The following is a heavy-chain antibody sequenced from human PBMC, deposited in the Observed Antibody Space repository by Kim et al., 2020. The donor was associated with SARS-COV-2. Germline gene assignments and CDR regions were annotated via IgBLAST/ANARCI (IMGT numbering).Heavy chain of an antibody. V-gene: IGHV3-21*01. D-gene: IGHD6-19*01. CDR3: ARGAVAGTKTGGYFDY. Sequence: GGSLRLSCAASGFTFSSYSMNWVRQAPGKGLEWVSSISSSSSYIYYADSVKGRFTISRDNAKNSLYLQMNSLRAEDTAVYYCARGAVAGTKTGGYFDYWGQGTLVTVSS. CDR1: GFTFSSYS. J-gene: IGHJ4*02. CDR2: ISSSSSYI.